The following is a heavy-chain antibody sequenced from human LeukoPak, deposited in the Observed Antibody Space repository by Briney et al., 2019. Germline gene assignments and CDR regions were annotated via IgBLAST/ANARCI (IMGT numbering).Heavy chain of an antibody. CDR2: IIPIFGTA. Sequence: ASVKVSCKASGGTFSSYAISWVRQAPGQGLEWMGGIIPIFGTANYAQKFQGRVTITTDESTSTAYMELSSLRSEDTAVYYCARMVCSSTSCARRFDPWGQGTLVTVSS. J-gene: IGHJ5*02. V-gene: IGHV1-69*05. D-gene: IGHD2-2*01. CDR1: GGTFSSYA. CDR3: ARMVCSSTSCARRFDP.